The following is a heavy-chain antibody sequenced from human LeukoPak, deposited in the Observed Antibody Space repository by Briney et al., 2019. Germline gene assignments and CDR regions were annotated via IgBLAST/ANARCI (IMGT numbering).Heavy chain of an antibody. V-gene: IGHV3-21*01. CDR2: ISTSSSYI. CDR1: GFTFNTYS. CDR3: ARHLSGVTGYTYGRGIDY. J-gene: IGHJ4*02. Sequence: GGSLRLSCAASGFTFNTYSMSWVRQAPGKGLEWVSSISTSSSYIYSADSVKGRFTISRDNAKKSLYLQMNSLRAEDMAVYYCARHLSGVTGYTYGRGIDYWGQGTLVTVSS. D-gene: IGHD5-18*01.